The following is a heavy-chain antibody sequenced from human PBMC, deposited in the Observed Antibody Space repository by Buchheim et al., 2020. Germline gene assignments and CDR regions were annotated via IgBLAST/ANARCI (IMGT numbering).Heavy chain of an antibody. CDR1: GFTFSSYW. Sequence: EVQLVESGGGLVQPGGSLRLSCAASGFTFSSYWMSWVRQAPGKGLEWVANIKQDGSEKYYVDSVKGRFTISRDNAKNSLYLQLNSLRAEDTAVYYCARDSARIVEATSHYYYYGMHVWGQ. CDR2: IKQDGSEK. CDR3: ARDSARIVEATSHYYYYGMHV. V-gene: IGHV3-7*01. J-gene: IGHJ6*01. D-gene: IGHD1-26*01.